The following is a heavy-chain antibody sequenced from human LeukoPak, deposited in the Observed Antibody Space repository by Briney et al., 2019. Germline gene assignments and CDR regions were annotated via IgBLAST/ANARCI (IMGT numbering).Heavy chain of an antibody. Sequence: GGSLRLSCTVSGFTVSSNSMSWVRQAPGKGLEWVSFIYSDNTHYSDSVKGRFTISRDNSKNTLYLQMNSLRAEDTAVYYCARSLYYYDSSGYYFDYWGQGTLVTVSS. CDR2: IYSDNT. V-gene: IGHV3-53*01. J-gene: IGHJ4*02. D-gene: IGHD3-22*01. CDR1: GFTVSSNS. CDR3: ARSLYYYDSSGYYFDY.